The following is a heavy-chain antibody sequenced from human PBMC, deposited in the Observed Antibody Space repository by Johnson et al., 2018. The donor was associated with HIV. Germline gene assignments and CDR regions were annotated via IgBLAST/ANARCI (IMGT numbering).Heavy chain of an antibody. CDR1: GFTFSGYW. V-gene: IGHV3-30*03. CDR3: ARGGAYCGGDCYHAFDI. Sequence: QMQLVESGGGLVQPGGSLRLSCAASGFTFSGYWMSWVRQAPGKGLEWAAVISYDGSDKYYADSVKGRFTISRDNAKNSLYVQMNSLRAEDTALYYCARGGAYCGGDCYHAFDICGQGTMVTVSS. D-gene: IGHD2-21*02. CDR2: ISYDGSDK. J-gene: IGHJ3*02.